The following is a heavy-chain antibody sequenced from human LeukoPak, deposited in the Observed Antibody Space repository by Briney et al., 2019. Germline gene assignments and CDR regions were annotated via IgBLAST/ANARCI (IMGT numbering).Heavy chain of an antibody. V-gene: IGHV3-30*04. Sequence: PGGSLRLSCAASGFTFSSYVMHGVRQAPGKGLEWVAVISYDGSNEYYADSVKGRFTISRDNSKNTLSLQVNSLRAEDTAMYYCAKDRGDGYGYFYYFDYWGQGTRVIVSS. CDR1: GFTFSSYV. D-gene: IGHD3-16*01. CDR2: ISYDGSNE. J-gene: IGHJ4*02. CDR3: AKDRGDGYGYFYYFDY.